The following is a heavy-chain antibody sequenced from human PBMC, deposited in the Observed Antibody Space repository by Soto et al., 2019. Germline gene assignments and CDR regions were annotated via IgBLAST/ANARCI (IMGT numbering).Heavy chain of an antibody. CDR1: GYTFARYW. D-gene: IGHD6-13*01. Sequence: LGESLKISFKASGYTFARYWIGWVRQQPGQGLEWMGVVFPDDSDIRYNPSLRGQVTISADKSINTVYLQWIGLKASDTAMYYCVRQKSWYYFDSWGQGTPVTVSS. CDR2: VFPDDSDI. J-gene: IGHJ4*02. V-gene: IGHV5-51*01. CDR3: VRQKSWYYFDS.